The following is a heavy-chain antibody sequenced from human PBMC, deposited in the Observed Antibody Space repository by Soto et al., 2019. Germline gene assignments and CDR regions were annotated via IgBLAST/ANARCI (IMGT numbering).Heavy chain of an antibody. CDR2: INPSGGST. CDR1: GYTFTSYY. D-gene: IGHD3-3*01. Sequence: ASVKVSCKASGYTFTSYYMHWVRQAPGQGLEWMGIINPSGGSTSYAQKFQGRVTMTRDTSTSTVYMELSSLRSEDTAVYYCARGDDDFWSGYSGYNWYDPWGQGTLVTVSS. V-gene: IGHV1-46*01. J-gene: IGHJ5*02. CDR3: ARGDDDFWSGYSGYNWYDP.